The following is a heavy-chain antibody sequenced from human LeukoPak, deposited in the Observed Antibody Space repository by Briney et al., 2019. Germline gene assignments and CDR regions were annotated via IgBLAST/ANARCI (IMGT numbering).Heavy chain of an antibody. CDR2: IYYSGST. J-gene: IGHJ3*02. CDR3: ARDSTQRAFDI. Sequence: PSETLSLTCTVSGGSISSYYWSWIRQPPGKGLEWIGYIYYSGSTNYNPSLKSRVTISVDTSKNQFSLRLSSVTAADTAVYYCARDSTQRAFDIWGQGTMVTVSS. CDR1: GGSISSYY. V-gene: IGHV4-59*12. D-gene: IGHD6-25*01.